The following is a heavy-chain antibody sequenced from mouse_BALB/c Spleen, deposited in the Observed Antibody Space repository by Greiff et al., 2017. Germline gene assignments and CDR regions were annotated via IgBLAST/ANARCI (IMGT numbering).Heavy chain of an antibody. CDR2: ISYSGST. V-gene: IGHV3-2*02. Sequence: DVKLQESGPGLVKPSQSLSLTCTVTGYSITSDYAWNWIRQFPGNKLEWMGYISYSGSTSYNPSLKSRISITRDTSKNQFFLQLNSVTTEDTATYYCARGSSSYAMDYWGQGTSVTVSS. CDR1: GYSITSDYA. CDR3: ARGSSSYAMDY. D-gene: IGHD1-1*01. J-gene: IGHJ4*01.